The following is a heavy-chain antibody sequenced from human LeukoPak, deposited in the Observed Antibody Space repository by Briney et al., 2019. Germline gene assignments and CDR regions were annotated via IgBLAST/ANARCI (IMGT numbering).Heavy chain of an antibody. Sequence: PGGSLRLSCAASGFTFGSYGMHWVRQAPGKGLEWVAVISYDGSNKYYADSVKGRFTISRDNSKNTLYLQMNSLRAEDTAVYYCAKDAVTTDYYYMDVWGKGTTVTVSS. CDR1: GFTFGSYG. J-gene: IGHJ6*03. CDR3: AKDAVTTDYYYMDV. CDR2: ISYDGSNK. D-gene: IGHD4-11*01. V-gene: IGHV3-30*18.